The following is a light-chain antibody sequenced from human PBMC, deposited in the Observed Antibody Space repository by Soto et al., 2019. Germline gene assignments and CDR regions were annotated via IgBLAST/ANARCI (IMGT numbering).Light chain of an antibody. V-gene: IGKV1-5*03. CDR2: QAS. J-gene: IGKJ1*01. CDR1: QTVANW. CDR3: QQYNAYRT. Sequence: IQMTQSPCTLSASVGDRVTITCRASQTVANWLAWYHHKPGKAAQLLVYQASIFQSGVSSRCSGSGCRTEFTRSISRLQPDYFANYYRQQYNAYRTFGQGTKVEMK.